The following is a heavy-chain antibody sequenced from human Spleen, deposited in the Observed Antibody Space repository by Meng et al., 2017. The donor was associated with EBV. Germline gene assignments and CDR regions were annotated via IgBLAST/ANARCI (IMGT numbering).Heavy chain of an antibody. D-gene: IGHD3-10*01. Sequence: QVHVVQSGAEVERPGSCVKASGKTSGGTFNSYAISWVRQAPGQGLEWMGGFIPMFGAPNYAQKFQGRVTIIADESTSAHYMELSSLRSEDTAVYYCASESGRGYTPDYWGQGTLVTVSS. CDR1: GGTFNSYA. V-gene: IGHV1-69*01. CDR3: ASESGRGYTPDY. J-gene: IGHJ4*02. CDR2: FIPMFGAP.